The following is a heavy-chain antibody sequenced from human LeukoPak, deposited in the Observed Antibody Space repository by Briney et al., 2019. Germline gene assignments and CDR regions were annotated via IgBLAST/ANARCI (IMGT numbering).Heavy chain of an antibody. V-gene: IGHV4-39*07. J-gene: IGHJ5*02. Sequence: PSETLSLTCNVSGDSISSSSYFWDWIRQPPGKGLEWIGNVYHTGDTHYNPSLESRVTISVDRSKNQFSLKLSSVTAADTAVYYCARDAQYCSNGVCENWFDPWGQGTLVTVSS. CDR2: VYHTGDT. D-gene: IGHD2-8*01. CDR3: ARDAQYCSNGVCENWFDP. CDR1: GDSISSSSYF.